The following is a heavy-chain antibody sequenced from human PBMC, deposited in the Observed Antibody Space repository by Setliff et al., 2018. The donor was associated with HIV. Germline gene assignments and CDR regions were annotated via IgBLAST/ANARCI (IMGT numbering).Heavy chain of an antibody. D-gene: IGHD3-9*01. CDR1: GGSVTSYY. CDR3: ARTMWEKYFDF. J-gene: IGHJ6*04. Sequence: SETLSLTCTVSGGSVTSYYWSWTRQPAGKRLEWIGRISISGDTNYNPSLKSRVTLSLDTSRNQFSLKLSHVTAADTAVYYCARTMWEKYFDFWGKGTTVTVSS. CDR2: ISISGDT. V-gene: IGHV4-4*07.